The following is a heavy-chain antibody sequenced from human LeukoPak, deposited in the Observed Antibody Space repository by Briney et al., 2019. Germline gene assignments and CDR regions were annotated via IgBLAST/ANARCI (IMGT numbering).Heavy chain of an antibody. D-gene: IGHD3-3*01. CDR1: GYTFTSYY. V-gene: IGHV1-46*01. CDR2: INPSGGST. Sequence: ASVKVSCKASGYTFTSYYMHWVRQAPGQGLEWMGIINPSGGSTSYAQKFQGRVTMTRDMSTSTVYMELSSLRSEDTAVYYCARANDFWSGYYDKSFDYWGQGTLVTVSS. CDR3: ARANDFWSGYYDKSFDY. J-gene: IGHJ4*02.